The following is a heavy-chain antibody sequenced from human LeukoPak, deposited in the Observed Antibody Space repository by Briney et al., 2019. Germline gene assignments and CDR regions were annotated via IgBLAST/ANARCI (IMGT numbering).Heavy chain of an antibody. Sequence: ASVKVSCKASGGTFRSYVITWVRQAPGQGLEWMGGIIPMFGTSNYAQKFQGRVTITTDESTSTAYMELSSLRSEDTAVYYCARDRGIAARPWDAFDIWGQGTMVTVSS. CDR1: GGTFRSYV. CDR2: IIPMFGTS. CDR3: ARDRGIAARPWDAFDI. D-gene: IGHD6-6*01. J-gene: IGHJ3*02. V-gene: IGHV1-69*05.